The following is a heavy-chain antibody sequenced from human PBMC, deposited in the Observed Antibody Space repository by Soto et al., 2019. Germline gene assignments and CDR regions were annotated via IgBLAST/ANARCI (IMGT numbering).Heavy chain of an antibody. CDR3: ASSPAVAGTWITMSLDY. D-gene: IGHD6-19*01. CDR2: IYSGGST. Sequence: PGGSLRLSCAASGFTVSSNYMSWVRQAPGKGLEWVSVIYSGGSTYYADSVKGRFTISRDNSKNTLYLQMNSLRAEDTAVYYCASSPAVAGTWITMSLDYWGQGTLVTVSS. V-gene: IGHV3-53*01. CDR1: GFTVSSNY. J-gene: IGHJ4*02.